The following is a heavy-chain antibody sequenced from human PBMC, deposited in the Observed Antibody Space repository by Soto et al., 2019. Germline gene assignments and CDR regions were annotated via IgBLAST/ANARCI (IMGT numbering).Heavy chain of an antibody. CDR3: ARIESISRNWFDP. J-gene: IGHJ5*02. D-gene: IGHD3-9*01. Sequence: PGGSLKISCKGSGFSFTNYWISWVRQMPGKGLEWMGNIDPVDSYANYSPSFQGHVTFSVDTSISTAYLQWSSLKASDTAMYFCARIESISRNWFDPWGQGTLVTVSS. CDR1: GFSFTNYW. V-gene: IGHV5-10-1*01. CDR2: IDPVDSYA.